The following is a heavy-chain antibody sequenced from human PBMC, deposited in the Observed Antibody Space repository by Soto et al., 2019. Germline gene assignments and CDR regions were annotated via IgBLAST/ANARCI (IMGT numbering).Heavy chain of an antibody. J-gene: IGHJ4*02. Sequence: PSETLSLTCAVYGGSLSGHYWSWIRQPPGKGLEWIGEINHSGSTNYNPSLKSRVTISVDTSKNQFSLKLSSVTAADTAVYYCARVVVVVAATLPWPYYFDYWGQGTLVTVSS. CDR3: ARVVVVVAATLPWPYYFDY. D-gene: IGHD2-15*01. CDR2: INHSGST. V-gene: IGHV4-34*01. CDR1: GGSLSGHY.